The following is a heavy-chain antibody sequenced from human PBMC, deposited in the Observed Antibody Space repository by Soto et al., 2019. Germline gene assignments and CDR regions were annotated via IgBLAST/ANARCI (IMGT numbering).Heavy chain of an antibody. V-gene: IGHV1-69*02. D-gene: IGHD1-1*01. J-gene: IGHJ4*02. Sequence: QVQLVQSGAEVKKPGSSVKVSCKASGGTFSSYTISWVRQAPGQGLEWMGRIIPILGIANYAQKFQGRVTITEDKSTSRAYTELSSLSYEDTAGYYCARAQYIWNFDCWGQGTLVTVSA. CDR1: GGTFSSYT. CDR3: ARAQYIWNFDC. CDR2: IIPILGIA.